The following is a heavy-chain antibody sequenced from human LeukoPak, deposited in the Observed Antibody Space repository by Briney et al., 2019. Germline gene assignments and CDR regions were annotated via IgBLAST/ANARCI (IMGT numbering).Heavy chain of an antibody. D-gene: IGHD1-26*01. CDR1: GGSISSSSYY. CDR2: IYYSGST. CDR3: ARRKSSGNYRDYFDY. Sequence: SETLSLTCTVSGGSISSSSYYWGWIRQPPGKGLEWIGSIYYSGSTYYNPSLKSRVTISVDTSKNQFSLKLSSVTAADTALYYCARRKSSGNYRDYFDYWGQGTLVTVSS. J-gene: IGHJ4*02. V-gene: IGHV4-39*01.